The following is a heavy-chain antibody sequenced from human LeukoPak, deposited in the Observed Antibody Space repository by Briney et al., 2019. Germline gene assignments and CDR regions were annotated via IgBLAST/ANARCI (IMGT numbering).Heavy chain of an antibody. CDR1: GFTFSDFY. V-gene: IGHV3-11*05. D-gene: IGHD1-14*01. CDR2: ISSHSSYT. CDR3: ARGGWREPDALDI. Sequence: GGSLRLSCAASGFTFSDFYMNWVRQAPGKGLEWVSYISSHSSYTNYADSVKGRFTISRDNAKNSLYLQINSLRAEDTAMYYCARGGWREPDALDIWGQGTMVTVSS. J-gene: IGHJ3*02.